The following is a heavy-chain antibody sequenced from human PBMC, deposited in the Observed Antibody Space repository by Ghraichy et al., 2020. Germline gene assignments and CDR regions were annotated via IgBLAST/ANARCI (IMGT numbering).Heavy chain of an antibody. Sequence: GGSLRLSCAASGFTFSSYGMHWVRQAPGKGLEWVAVIWYDGSNKYYADSVKGRFTISRDNSKNTLYLQMNSLRAEDTAVYYCAKNLGSYGGDYGMDVWGQGTTVTVSS. D-gene: IGHD5-18*01. V-gene: IGHV3-33*06. CDR3: AKNLGSYGGDYGMDV. J-gene: IGHJ6*02. CDR2: IWYDGSNK. CDR1: GFTFSSYG.